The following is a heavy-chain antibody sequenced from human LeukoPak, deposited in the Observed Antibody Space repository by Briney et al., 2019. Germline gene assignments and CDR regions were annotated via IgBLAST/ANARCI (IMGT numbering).Heavy chain of an antibody. Sequence: GGSLRLSCEASGFIFSTYAMHWVRQAPGKGLEWVTVISHDGRHIYDADSAKGRFTISRDNSKNTLYLQMNSLRTEDTAVYYCARDMNWTYYFDSWGQGTLVTVSS. V-gene: IGHV3-30*04. CDR1: GFIFSTYA. J-gene: IGHJ4*02. D-gene: IGHD1-1*01. CDR3: ARDMNWTYYFDS. CDR2: ISHDGRHI.